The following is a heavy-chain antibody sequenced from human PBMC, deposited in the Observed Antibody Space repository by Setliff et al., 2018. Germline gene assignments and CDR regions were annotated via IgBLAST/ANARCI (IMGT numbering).Heavy chain of an antibody. CDR2: ITWNSDNT. Sequence: GGSLRLSCVASGFKFDDHVMYWVRQVPGKGLEWVAGITWNSDNTGYADSVKGRFTISRDNSKNTLYLQMNSLRPEDTAVYYCARTCSGSGCYAGLESWGQGTPVTVSS. CDR1: GFKFDDHV. J-gene: IGHJ4*02. D-gene: IGHD2-15*01. V-gene: IGHV3-20*04. CDR3: ARTCSGSGCYAGLES.